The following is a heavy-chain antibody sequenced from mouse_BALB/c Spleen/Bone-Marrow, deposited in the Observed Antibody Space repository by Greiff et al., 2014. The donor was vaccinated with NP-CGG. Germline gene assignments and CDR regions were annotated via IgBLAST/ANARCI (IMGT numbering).Heavy chain of an antibody. J-gene: IGHJ2*01. CDR2: INPYNGDT. CDR1: GYSFTGYF. Sequence: GYSFTGYFMNWVKQSHGKSLEWIGRINPYNGDTFYNQKFKGKATLTVDKPSSTAHMELLSLTSEDSAVYYCGGVRLGYWGQGTTLTVSS. D-gene: IGHD2-14*01. V-gene: IGHV1-37*01. CDR3: GGVRLGY.